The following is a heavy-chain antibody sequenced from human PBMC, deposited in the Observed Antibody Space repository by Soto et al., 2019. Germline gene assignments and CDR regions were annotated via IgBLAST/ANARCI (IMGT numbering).Heavy chain of an antibody. CDR1: GFTFSSYA. V-gene: IGHV3-23*01. D-gene: IGHD3-3*01. CDR3: AKAGVRFLEWLSPPLYYYMDV. J-gene: IGHJ6*03. Sequence: GGSLRLSCAASGFTFSSYAMSWVRQAPGKGLEWVSAISGSGGSTYYADSVKGRFTISRDNSKNTLYLQMNSLRAEDTAVYYCAKAGVRFLEWLSPPLYYYMDVWGKGTTVTVSS. CDR2: ISGSGGST.